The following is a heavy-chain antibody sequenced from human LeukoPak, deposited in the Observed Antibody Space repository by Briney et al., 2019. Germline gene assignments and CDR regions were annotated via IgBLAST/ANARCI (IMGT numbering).Heavy chain of an antibody. Sequence: GESLKISRRGSGFSFTSYWISWVRQMPGKGLEWMGMIDPSDSYINYSPSFRGHVTISADKSITTAYLQWSSLKASDTAMYYCARSSNMTGYIYSHVDYWGRGTLVTVSS. V-gene: IGHV5-10-1*01. J-gene: IGHJ4*02. CDR2: IDPSDSYI. CDR3: ARSSNMTGYIYSHVDY. D-gene: IGHD5-18*01. CDR1: GFSFTSYW.